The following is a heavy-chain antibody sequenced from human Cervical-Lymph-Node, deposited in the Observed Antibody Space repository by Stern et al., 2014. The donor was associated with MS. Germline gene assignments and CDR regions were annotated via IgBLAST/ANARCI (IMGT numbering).Heavy chain of an antibody. Sequence: ESGPALVKPTQTLTLTCTFSGFSLTTSAMSVSWIRQPPGKALEWLARIYWDGDKYDSTSLRTRLTISKDSSSNQVVLILTDMDPVDTATYYCARMTGRGDYYYYSGLDVWGQGTTVTVSS. CDR2: IYWDGDK. CDR3: ARMTGRGDYYYYSGLDV. CDR1: GFSLTTSAMS. J-gene: IGHJ6*02. D-gene: IGHD3-10*01. V-gene: IGHV2-70*11.